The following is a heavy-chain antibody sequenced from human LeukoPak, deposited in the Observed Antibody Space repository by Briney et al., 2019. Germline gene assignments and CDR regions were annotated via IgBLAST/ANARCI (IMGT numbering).Heavy chain of an antibody. V-gene: IGHV1-18*01. CDR2: ISAYNGNT. CDR1: LYTPTTLV. Sequence: ASVKVSCQLSLYTPTTLVITSGPQAPGQGLEWMGWISAYNGNTNYAQKLQGRVTMTTHTSTSTAYMELRSLRSDDTAVYCRARGVVDSRASKGGAFHMWGQGTMVTVSS. D-gene: IGHD3-22*01. J-gene: IGHJ3*02. CDR3: ARGVVDSRASKGGAFHM.